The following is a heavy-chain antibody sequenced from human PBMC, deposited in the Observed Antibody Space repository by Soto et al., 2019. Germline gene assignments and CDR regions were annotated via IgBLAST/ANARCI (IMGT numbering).Heavy chain of an antibody. D-gene: IGHD6-13*01. J-gene: IGHJ5*02. CDR1: GGSISSSSFH. V-gene: IGHV4-39*01. CDR3: ARGERAAGTDWWFDP. CDR2: IYYSGST. Sequence: SETFSLTCTGSGGSISSSSFHWGWIRQAPGKGLGWIGSIYYSGSTYYSPSLKSRVTISVDTSKNQFSLKLSSVTAADTAVYYCARGERAAGTDWWFDPWGQGTLVT.